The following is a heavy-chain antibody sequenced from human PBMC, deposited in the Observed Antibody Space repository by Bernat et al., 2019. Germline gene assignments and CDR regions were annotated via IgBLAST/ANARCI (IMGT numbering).Heavy chain of an antibody. J-gene: IGHJ6*02. D-gene: IGHD6-19*01. CDR1: GLTFSSYG. V-gene: IGHV3-33*05. Sequence: QVQLVESGGGVVQPGGSLRISCEASGLTFSSYGMHWVRQAPGKGLEWMAVILYDGSDKYYADSVKGRFTISRDNSMTTLYLQMNSLRAEDTAVYHCATALGGSGWPGPYGMDVWGQWTTVAVS. CDR2: ILYDGSDK. CDR3: ATALGGSGWPGPYGMDV.